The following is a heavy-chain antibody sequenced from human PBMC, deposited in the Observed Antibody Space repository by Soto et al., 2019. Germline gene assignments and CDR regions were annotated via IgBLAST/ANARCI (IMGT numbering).Heavy chain of an antibody. CDR2: ISWNSGSI. V-gene: IGHV3-9*01. Sequence: EVQLVESGGGLVQPGRSLRLSCAASGFTFDDYALHWVRQAPGKGLEWVSGISWNSGSIGYADSVKGRFTISRDNAKNSLYLQMNSLRAEDTALYYCAKGGGWLWGQGTMVTVSS. CDR1: GFTFDDYA. CDR3: AKGGGWL. J-gene: IGHJ3*01. D-gene: IGHD2-15*01.